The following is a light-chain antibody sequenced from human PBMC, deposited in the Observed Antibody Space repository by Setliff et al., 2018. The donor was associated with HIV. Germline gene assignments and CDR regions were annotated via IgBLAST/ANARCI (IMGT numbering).Light chain of an antibody. CDR2: EVR. V-gene: IGLV2-14*01. J-gene: IGLJ1*01. Sequence: QSALAQPASVSGSPGQSITISCTGTSSDVGGYSYVSWYQQHPGKAPKLIIYEVRNRPSGVSNRFSDSKSGNTASLTISGLQAEDEADYYCSSYAITNTLPFGTGTKVTVL. CDR3: SSYAITNTLP. CDR1: SSDVGGYSY.